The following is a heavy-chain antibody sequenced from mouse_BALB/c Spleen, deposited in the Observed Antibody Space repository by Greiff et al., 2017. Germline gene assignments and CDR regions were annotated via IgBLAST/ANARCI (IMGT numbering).Heavy chain of an antibody. J-gene: IGHJ2*01. Sequence: DQLQQSGAELVRPGTSVKVSCKASGYAFTNYLIEWVKQRPGQGLEWIGVINPGSGGTNYNEKFKGKATLTADKSSSTAYMQLSSLTSDDSAVYFCARSLLRLRGDYWGQGTTLTVSS. V-gene: IGHV1-54*01. CDR3: ARSLLRLRGDY. CDR2: INPGSGGT. D-gene: IGHD1-2*01. CDR1: GYAFTNYL.